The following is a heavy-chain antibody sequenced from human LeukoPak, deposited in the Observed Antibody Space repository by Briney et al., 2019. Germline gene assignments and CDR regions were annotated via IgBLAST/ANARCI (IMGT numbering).Heavy chain of an antibody. CDR3: ARAASGYYHVFDS. CDR1: GFSLSTYF. J-gene: IGHJ4*02. V-gene: IGHV3-11*04. Sequence: GRSLRLSCEASGFSLSTYFLSWIRQSPGKGLEWVSYITNSGRSTKYADAVKGRFTVSRDNAKQSVYLEMTDVRAEDTAVYYCARAASGYYHVFDSWGQGTLVTVSS. CDR2: ITNSGRST. D-gene: IGHD3-3*01.